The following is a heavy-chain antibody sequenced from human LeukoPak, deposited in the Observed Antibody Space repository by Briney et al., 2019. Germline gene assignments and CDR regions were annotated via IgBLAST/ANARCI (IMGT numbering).Heavy chain of an antibody. V-gene: IGHV3-23*01. CDR2: ISSSGGNT. D-gene: IGHD3-10*01. J-gene: IGHJ5*02. CDR3: AKSRGSYYNWFDP. Sequence: GGSLRLSCAASGFTYSSYAMSWVRQAPGKGLEWVPVISSSGGNTYYADSVKGRFTISRDNAKNTLNLQMNSLRAEDTAVYYCAKSRGSYYNWFDPWGQGTLVTVSS. CDR1: GFTYSSYA.